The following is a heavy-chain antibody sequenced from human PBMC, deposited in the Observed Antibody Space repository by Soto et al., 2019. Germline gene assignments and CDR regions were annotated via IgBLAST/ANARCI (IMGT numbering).Heavy chain of an antibody. J-gene: IGHJ4*02. CDR1: GFTVSSNY. V-gene: IGHV3-53*01. Sequence: GSLRLSCAVSGFTVSSNYMSWVRQAPGKGLGWVSVIYSSGNTYYADSVKARFNVSRDKSKNTVYLQMNSLRAEDTAMYYCARVSSPFGYWGQGTLVTVSS. CDR2: IYSSGNT. CDR3: ARVSSPFGY. D-gene: IGHD3-16*01.